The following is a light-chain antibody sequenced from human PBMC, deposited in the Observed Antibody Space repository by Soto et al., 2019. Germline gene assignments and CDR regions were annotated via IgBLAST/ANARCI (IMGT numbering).Light chain of an antibody. J-gene: IGKJ4*01. CDR1: QDISNY. CDR2: AAS. Sequence: DIQMTQSPSSLSASVVDRVTITCQASQDISNYLNWYQQKPGKAPKILIYAASSLQSGVPSRFSGSGSGTDFTLTISSLQPEDFATYYCQQSYSTPLTFGGGTKVDIK. CDR3: QQSYSTPLT. V-gene: IGKV1-39*01.